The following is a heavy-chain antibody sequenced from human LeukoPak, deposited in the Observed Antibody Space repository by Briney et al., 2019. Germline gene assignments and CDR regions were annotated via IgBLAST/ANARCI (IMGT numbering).Heavy chain of an antibody. D-gene: IGHD3-10*01. V-gene: IGHV4-34*01. J-gene: IGHJ4*02. CDR3: TRGGRGGITMVRGTRRLDY. CDR1: GGSFSGYY. CDR2: INHSGST. Sequence: SETLSLTCAVYGGSFSGYYWSWIRQPPGKGLEWIGEINHSGSTNYNPSLKSRVTISVDTSKNQFSLKLSAVTAADTAVYYCTRGGRGGITMVRGTRRLDYWGQGTPVTVSS.